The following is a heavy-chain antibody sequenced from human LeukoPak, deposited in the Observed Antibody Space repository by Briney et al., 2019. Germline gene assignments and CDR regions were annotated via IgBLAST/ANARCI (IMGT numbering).Heavy chain of an antibody. D-gene: IGHD4-4*01. CDR2: IYYSGST. CDR3: ARHFSTVTTPYDY. CDR1: GGSISSYY. V-gene: IGHV4-59*08. Sequence: PSETLSLTCTVSGGSISSYYWSWIRQPPGKGLEWIGYIYYSGSTNYNPSLKSRVTISVDTSKNQFSLKLSSVTAADTAVYYCARHFSTVTTPYDYWGQGTLVTVSS. J-gene: IGHJ4*02.